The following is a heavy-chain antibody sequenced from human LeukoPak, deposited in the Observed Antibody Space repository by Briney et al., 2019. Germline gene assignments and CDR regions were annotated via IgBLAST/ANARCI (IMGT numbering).Heavy chain of an antibody. J-gene: IGHJ5*02. Sequence: PSETLSLTCTVSGGSISSSNYYWGWIRQPPGKGLEWIGGIYYSGSTYYNPSLRSRVTISVDTSKNQFSLKLNSVTAADTAVYYCAGPGVRGVNNWFDPWGQGTLVTVSS. V-gene: IGHV4-39*01. CDR2: IYYSGST. CDR3: AGPGVRGVNNWFDP. D-gene: IGHD3-10*01. CDR1: GGSISSSNYY.